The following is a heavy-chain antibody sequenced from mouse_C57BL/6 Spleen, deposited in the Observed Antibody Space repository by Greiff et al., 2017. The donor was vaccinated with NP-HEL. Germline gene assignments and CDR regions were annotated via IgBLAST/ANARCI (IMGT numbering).Heavy chain of an antibody. V-gene: IGHV5-9-1*02. D-gene: IGHD1-1*01. Sequence: EVHLVESGEGLVKPGGSLKLSCAASGFTFSSYAMSWVRQTPEKRLEWVAYISSGGDYIYYADTVKGRFTISRDNARNTLYLQMSSLKSEDTAMYYCTRAGGSSLWFAYWGQGTLVTVSA. J-gene: IGHJ3*01. CDR3: TRAGGSSLWFAY. CDR2: ISSGGDYI. CDR1: GFTFSSYA.